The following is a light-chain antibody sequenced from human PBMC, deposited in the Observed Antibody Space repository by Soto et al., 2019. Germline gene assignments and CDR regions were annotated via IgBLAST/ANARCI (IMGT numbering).Light chain of an antibody. CDR2: KAS. V-gene: IGKV1-5*03. CDR3: QQYNSYRT. Sequence: QMTQSPSTLSASVGDRVTITCRARQSISSWLAWYQQKPGNAPNLLIYKASSLESGVPSRFSGSGSGTEFTLTISSLQPDDFVTYYCQQYNSYRTFGQGTKVDIK. CDR1: QSISSW. J-gene: IGKJ1*01.